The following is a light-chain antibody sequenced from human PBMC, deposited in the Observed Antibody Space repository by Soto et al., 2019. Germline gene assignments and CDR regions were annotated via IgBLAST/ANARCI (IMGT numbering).Light chain of an antibody. V-gene: IGLV2-8*01. CDR1: SSDVGAYNY. CDR2: EVT. J-gene: IGLJ3*02. Sequence: QSALTQPPSASGSPGQSVTISCTGTSSDVGAYNYVCWYQQHPGKAPKLIISEVTKRPSGVPDRFSGSKSGNTASLTVTGLQAEDEAVYYCSSYAGSNNPWVFGGGTKLTVL. CDR3: SSYAGSNNPWV.